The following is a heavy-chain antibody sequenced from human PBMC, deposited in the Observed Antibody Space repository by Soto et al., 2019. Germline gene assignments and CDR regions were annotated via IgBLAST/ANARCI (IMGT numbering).Heavy chain of an antibody. Sequence: SVKVSCKASGGTFSSYAISWVRQAPGQGLEWMGGIIPIFGTANYAQKFQGRVTITADESTSTAYMELSSLRSEDTAVYYCAREMATIGSAFDIWGQGTMVTVSS. J-gene: IGHJ3*02. CDR1: GGTFSSYA. D-gene: IGHD5-12*01. V-gene: IGHV1-69*13. CDR2: IIPIFGTA. CDR3: AREMATIGSAFDI.